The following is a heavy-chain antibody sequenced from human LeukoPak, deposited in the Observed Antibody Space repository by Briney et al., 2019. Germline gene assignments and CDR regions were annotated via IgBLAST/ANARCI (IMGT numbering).Heavy chain of an antibody. CDR2: ISYDGSNK. V-gene: IGHV3-30*18. D-gene: IGHD5-18*01. J-gene: IGHJ6*02. CDR3: AKEQTAMVRGYYYGMDV. Sequence: GGSLRLSCAASGFTFSSYGMHWVRRAPGKGLEWVAVISYDGSNKYYADSVKGRFTISRDNSKNTLYLQMNSLRAEDTAVYYCAKEQTAMVRGYYYGMDVWGQGTTVTVSS. CDR1: GFTFSSYG.